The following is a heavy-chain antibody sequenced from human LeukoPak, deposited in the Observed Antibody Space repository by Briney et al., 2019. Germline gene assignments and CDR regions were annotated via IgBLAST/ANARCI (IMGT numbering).Heavy chain of an antibody. CDR1: GASISSSY. D-gene: IGHD5-12*01. J-gene: IGHJ4*02. CDR3: TKVLRGYAGYGD. V-gene: IGHV4-59*01. Sequence: SETLSLTCAVSGASISSSYWSWIRRPPGKGLEYIGYIYHSDGPNYNPSLKSRVTMALDTSKNQFSLQLSSVTAADTAIYYCTKVLRGYAGYGDWGQGILVTVSS. CDR2: IYHSDGP.